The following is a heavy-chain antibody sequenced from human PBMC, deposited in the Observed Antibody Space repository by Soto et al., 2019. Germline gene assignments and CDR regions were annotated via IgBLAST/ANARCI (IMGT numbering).Heavy chain of an antibody. CDR2: IYPSDSYI. J-gene: IGHJ4*02. CDR1: GYTFTNYW. V-gene: IGHV5-51*01. D-gene: IGHD6-13*01. Sequence: RGESLKISCKSFGYTFTNYWIGWARQMPGKGLEWMGIIYPSDSYISYNPSFQGHVTISADKSISTAYLQWSSLKASDTAMYYCARLQAAAGDNDLTFDYWGQGTRVTVSS. CDR3: ARLQAAAGDNDLTFDY.